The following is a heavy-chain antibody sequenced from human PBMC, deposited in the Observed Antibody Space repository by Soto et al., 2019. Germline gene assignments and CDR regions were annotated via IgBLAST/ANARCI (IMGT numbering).Heavy chain of an antibody. D-gene: IGHD6-19*01. CDR2: IIPIFGTA. V-gene: IGHV1-69*01. CDR1: GGTFSSYA. CDR3: ARGISSGWYRPWNY. J-gene: IGHJ4*02. Sequence: QVQLVQSGAEVKKPGSSVKVSCKASGGTFSSYAISWVRQAPGQGLEWMGGIIPIFGTATYAQKFQGRVTITADESTSTAYMELSSLRSEDTAVYYCARGISSGWYRPWNYWGQGTLVTVSS.